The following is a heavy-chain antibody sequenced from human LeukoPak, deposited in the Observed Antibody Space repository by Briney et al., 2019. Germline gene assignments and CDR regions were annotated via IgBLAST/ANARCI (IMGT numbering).Heavy chain of an antibody. D-gene: IGHD3/OR15-3a*01. CDR2: INHSENT. J-gene: IGHJ4*02. Sequence: PSETLSLTCTVSGDSISSGNYYWSWIRQPLGKGLEWIGEINHSENTDYNPSLKSRVTISVDTSKNQLSLKLSSVTAADTAVYYCARHLRWRTSFSPFDYWGQGTLVTVSS. V-gene: IGHV4-39*01. CDR1: GDSISSGNYY. CDR3: ARHLRWRTSFSPFDY.